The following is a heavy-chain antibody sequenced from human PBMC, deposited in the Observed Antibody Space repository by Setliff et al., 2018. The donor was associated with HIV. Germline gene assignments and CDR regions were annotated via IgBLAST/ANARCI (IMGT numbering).Heavy chain of an antibody. CDR2: THDSGRT. J-gene: IGHJ4*02. Sequence: PSETLSLTCGVSGYSLTSGYYWGWIRQPPGKGLEWIGSTHDSGRTYYNPSLKSRVTISLDTSNNQFSLKLSSVTAADTAVYYCARRRSSGWYHYFDYWGQGTLVTVSS. CDR3: ARRRSSGWYHYFDY. CDR1: GYSLTSGYY. V-gene: IGHV4-38-2*01. D-gene: IGHD6-19*01.